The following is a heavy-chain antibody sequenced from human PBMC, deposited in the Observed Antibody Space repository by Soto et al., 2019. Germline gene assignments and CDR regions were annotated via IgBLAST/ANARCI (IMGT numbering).Heavy chain of an antibody. CDR3: ARQTILDYDRYYYYYYGMDV. CDR2: IYPGDSDT. D-gene: IGHD3-10*02. J-gene: IGHJ6*02. CDR1: GYSFTSYW. Sequence: PGESLKISCKGSGYSFTSYWIGWVRQMPGKGLEWMGIIYPGDSDTRYSPSFQGQVTISADKSISTAYLQWSSLKASDTAMYYCARQTILDYDRYYYYYYGMDVWGQGTTVTVSS. V-gene: IGHV5-51*01.